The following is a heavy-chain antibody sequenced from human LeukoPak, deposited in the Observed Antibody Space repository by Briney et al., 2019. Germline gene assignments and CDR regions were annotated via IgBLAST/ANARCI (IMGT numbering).Heavy chain of an antibody. V-gene: IGHV3-74*01. CDR1: GFSFSSYW. CDR3: ARDLGSGTPLDC. D-gene: IGHD1-7*01. J-gene: IGHJ4*02. Sequence: PGGSLRLSCEASGFSFSSYWVHWVRQAPGEGPVWVSLIRSDGTSTSYADSVKGRFTISRDNAKNTVYLQMNSLRAEDTAVYYCARDLGSGTPLDCRGQGTLVTVSS. CDR2: IRSDGTST.